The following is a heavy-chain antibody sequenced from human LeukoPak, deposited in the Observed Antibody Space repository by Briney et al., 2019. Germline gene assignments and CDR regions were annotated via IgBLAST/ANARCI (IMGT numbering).Heavy chain of an antibody. V-gene: IGHV4-39*07. D-gene: IGHD6-13*01. CDR1: GGSISSSSYY. CDR3: AREETIWYSSSWYVKS. CDR2: IYYSGST. Sequence: SETLSLTCTVSGGSISSSSYYWGWIRQPPGKGLEWIGSIYYSGSTYYNPSLKSRVTISVDTSKNQFSLKLSSVTAADTAVYYCAREETIWYSSSWYVKSWGQGTLVTVSS. J-gene: IGHJ4*02.